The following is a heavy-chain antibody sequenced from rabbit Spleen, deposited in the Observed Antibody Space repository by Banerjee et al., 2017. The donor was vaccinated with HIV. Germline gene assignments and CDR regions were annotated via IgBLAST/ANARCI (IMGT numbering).Heavy chain of an antibody. J-gene: IGHJ4*01. V-gene: IGHV1S40*01. CDR1: GFSFSYW. CDR3: ARDLVTVIGWNFNL. D-gene: IGHD1-1*01. Sequence: QSLEESGGDLVKPGASLTLTCTASGFSFSYWICWVRQAPGKGLEWIACIDSGSSGSTYYASWAKGRIIMSRPSSTTVTLQMPSLTAADTATYFCARDLVTVIGWNFNLWRPGTLVTVS. CDR2: IDSGSSGST.